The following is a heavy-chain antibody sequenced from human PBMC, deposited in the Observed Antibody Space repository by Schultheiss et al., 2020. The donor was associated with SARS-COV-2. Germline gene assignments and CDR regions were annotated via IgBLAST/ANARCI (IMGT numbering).Heavy chain of an antibody. CDR1: GASISRGDYY. D-gene: IGHD6-6*01. J-gene: IGHJ6*02. V-gene: IGHV4-30-2*02. CDR2: IYHSWSF. CDR3: ARRDCIAARPAGMDV. Sequence: SQTLSLTCTVSGASISRGDYYWSWIRQPPGKGLEWMGYIYHSWSFYYNPSLKSRATISADTSKKQFFLELRSVTAADTAVYYCARRDCIAARPAGMDVLGQGTTVTVSS.